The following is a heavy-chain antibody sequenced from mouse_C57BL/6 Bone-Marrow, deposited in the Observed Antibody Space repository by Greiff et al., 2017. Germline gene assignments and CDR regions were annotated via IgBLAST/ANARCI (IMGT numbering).Heavy chain of an antibody. CDR3: AREGWYYGFDY. D-gene: IGHD1-1*01. J-gene: IGHJ2*01. CDR1: GFTFTNYW. CDR2: IDPSDSYT. Sequence: QVQLQQPGAELVKPGASVKLSCKASGFTFTNYWMQWVNQRPGQGLEWIGEIDPSDSYTNYNQKFKGKATLTVDTSSSTAYMQLSSLTSEDSAVDYCAREGWYYGFDYWGQGTTLTVSS. V-gene: IGHV1-50*01.